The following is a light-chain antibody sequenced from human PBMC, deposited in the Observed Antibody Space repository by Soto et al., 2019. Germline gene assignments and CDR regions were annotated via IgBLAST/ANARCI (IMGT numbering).Light chain of an antibody. CDR2: GAS. CDR3: QQYDTWPLT. Sequence: EILMTQSPGTLSVSTGEGATLSCRASQSVDNNLAWYQQKPSQAPRLLIYGASTRPTGIPDRFSGSGSGTEFTLTISSLQSEDFAVYYCQQYDTWPLTFGGGTKVDLK. V-gene: IGKV3D-15*01. J-gene: IGKJ4*01. CDR1: QSVDNN.